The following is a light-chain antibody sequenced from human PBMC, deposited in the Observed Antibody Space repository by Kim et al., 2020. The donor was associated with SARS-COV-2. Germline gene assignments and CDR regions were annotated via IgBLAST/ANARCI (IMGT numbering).Light chain of an antibody. CDR2: DNN. Sequence: GQKVTISCSGSSSNIGSNYVSWYQQFPRTAPKLLICDNNKRPSGIPDRFSGSKSGTSATLGITGLQTGDEADYYCGTWDNSLSAVVFGGGTQLTVL. CDR1: SSNIGSNY. J-gene: IGLJ3*02. V-gene: IGLV1-51*01. CDR3: GTWDNSLSAVV.